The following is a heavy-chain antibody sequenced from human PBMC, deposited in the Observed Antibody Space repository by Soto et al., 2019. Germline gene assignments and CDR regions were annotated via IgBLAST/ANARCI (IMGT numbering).Heavy chain of an antibody. Sequence: QVQLVQSGAEVKKPGSSVKVSCKASGGTFSSYAISWVRQAPGQGLEWMGGIIPIFGTANYAQKLQGRVTITEDESTSTAYMELSSLRSEDTAVYYCARSSSEGGYLDYWGQGTLVTVSS. CDR3: ARSSSEGGYLDY. CDR1: GGTFSSYA. J-gene: IGHJ4*02. V-gene: IGHV1-69*01. D-gene: IGHD3-22*01. CDR2: IIPIFGTA.